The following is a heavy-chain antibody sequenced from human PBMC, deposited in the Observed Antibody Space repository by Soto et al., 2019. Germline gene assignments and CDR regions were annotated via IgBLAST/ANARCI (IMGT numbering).Heavy chain of an antibody. V-gene: IGHV6-1*01. CDR1: GDSVSSNSAA. D-gene: IGHD1-7*01. J-gene: IGHJ6*03. CDR2: THYRSRWYN. Sequence: QTLSLTCAISGDSVSSNSAAWNWIRQSTSRGLEWLGRTHYRSRWYNDYAVSVRSRITVNPDTSKNQFSLQLTSVTPEDTAVYYCAGTTSHYWYYMDVWGKGTTVTAP. CDR3: AGTTSHYWYYMDV.